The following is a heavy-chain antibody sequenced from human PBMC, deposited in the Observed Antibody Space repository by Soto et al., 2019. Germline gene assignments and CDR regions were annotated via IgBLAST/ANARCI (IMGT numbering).Heavy chain of an antibody. Sequence: GGSLRLSCATSGFTFSNYWMHWVRQVPGRGLVWVSRIDTDGSTTSYADFAKGRFTISRDNAKSTLSLQMNSLRAEDTAIYYCACSRRPARLGPKGAIDYWGQGTLVTVS. CDR1: GFTFSNYW. CDR3: ACSRRPARLGPKGAIDY. J-gene: IGHJ4*02. D-gene: IGHD2-15*01. V-gene: IGHV3-74*01. CDR2: IDTDGSTT.